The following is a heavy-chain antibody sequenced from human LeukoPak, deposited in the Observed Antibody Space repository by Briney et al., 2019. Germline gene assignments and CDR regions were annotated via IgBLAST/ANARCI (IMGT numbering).Heavy chain of an antibody. CDR3: ARTSSSARTFDY. Sequence: GGSLRLSCAASGFTFSSYGMSWVRQAPGKGLEWVSAISGSGGSTYYADSVKGRFTISRDNAKNSLYLQMNSLRAEDTAVYYCARTSSSARTFDYWGQGTLVTVSS. D-gene: IGHD6-19*01. CDR2: ISGSGGST. J-gene: IGHJ4*02. V-gene: IGHV3-23*01. CDR1: GFTFSSYG.